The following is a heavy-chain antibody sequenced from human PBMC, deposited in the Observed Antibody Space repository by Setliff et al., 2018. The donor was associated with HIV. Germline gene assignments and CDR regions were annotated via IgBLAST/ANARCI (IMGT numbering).Heavy chain of an antibody. CDR1: GGSITSGNYF. Sequence: KTSETLSLTCTVSGGSITSGNYFWSWIRQPAGKGLEWIGHMYTDGSTNYNPSFKSRVTISADTSKNQFSLKLSSVTAADTAVYYCAGDSRWLQFPYFDSWGQGTPVTVSS. CDR3: AGDSRWLQFPYFDS. J-gene: IGHJ4*01. V-gene: IGHV4-61*09. D-gene: IGHD5-12*01. CDR2: MYTDGST.